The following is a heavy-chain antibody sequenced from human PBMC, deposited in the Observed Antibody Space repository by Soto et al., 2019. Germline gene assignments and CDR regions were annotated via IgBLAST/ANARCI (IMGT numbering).Heavy chain of an antibody. CDR3: TRGRKRAAARPVHLCSYYFDY. V-gene: IGHV1-8*01. CDR1: GYTFTSYD. CDR2: MNPNSGNT. J-gene: IGHJ4*02. D-gene: IGHD6-6*01. Sequence: ASVKVSCKASGYTFTSYDINWVRQATGQGLEWMGWMNPNSGNTGYAQKFQGRVTMTRNTFISTAYMELSSLRSEDTAVYYCTRGRKRAAARPVHLCSYYFDYWGQGTLVTVSS.